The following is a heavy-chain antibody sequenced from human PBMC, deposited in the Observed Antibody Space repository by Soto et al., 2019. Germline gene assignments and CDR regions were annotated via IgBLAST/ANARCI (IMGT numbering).Heavy chain of an antibody. CDR3: AKRRPTGERYFDF. CDR2: FGSSGNT. V-gene: IGHV3-23*01. CDR1: GFTFSSYA. D-gene: IGHD1-1*01. Sequence: GGSLRLSCAASGFTFSSYAMSWVRQAPGKGLEWVSTFGSSGNTYYEDSVKGRFTVSRDNSKNTLYLQMNSLRAEDTAVYYCAKRRPTGERYFDFWGRGTLVTVSS. J-gene: IGHJ2*01.